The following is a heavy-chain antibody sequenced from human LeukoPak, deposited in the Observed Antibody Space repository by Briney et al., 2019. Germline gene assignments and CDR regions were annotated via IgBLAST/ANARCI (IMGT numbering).Heavy chain of an antibody. J-gene: IGHJ6*03. V-gene: IGHV4-39*01. CDR2: IYYSGST. CDR3: ARDPLIVVPLPMDV. D-gene: IGHD3-22*01. Sequence: SETLSLTCTVSGGSISSSSYYWGWIHQPPGKGLEWIGSIYYSGSTYYNPSLKSRVTISVDTSKNQFSLKLSSVTAADTAVYYRARDPLIVVPLPMDVWGKGTTVTVSS. CDR1: GGSISSSSYY.